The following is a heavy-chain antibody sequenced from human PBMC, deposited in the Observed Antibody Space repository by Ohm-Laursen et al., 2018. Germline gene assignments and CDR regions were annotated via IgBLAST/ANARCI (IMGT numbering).Heavy chain of an antibody. CDR2: ISGSGGST. V-gene: IGHV3-23*01. Sequence: SLRLSCSASGFTFNTYAMNWVRQAPGKGLEWVSAISGSGGSTYYADSVKGRFTISRDNSKNTLYLQMNSLRAEDTAVYYCASGYSSGWYEEYYFDYWGQGTLVTVSS. J-gene: IGHJ4*02. CDR1: GFTFNTYA. CDR3: ASGYSSGWYEEYYFDY. D-gene: IGHD6-19*01.